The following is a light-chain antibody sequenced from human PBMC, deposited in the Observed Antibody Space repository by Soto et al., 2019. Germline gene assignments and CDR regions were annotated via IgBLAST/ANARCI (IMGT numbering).Light chain of an antibody. Sequence: ESVLTQSPGTLSLSPGEKATLSCRASQSVSSSYLAWYHQKPGQAPRLLIYGTSSRATGIPDRFSGSGFGTDFTLTVSRLEPEDFAVYYCQQFGSSSLTFGQGTKVEIK. CDR1: QSVSSSY. CDR3: QQFGSSSLT. J-gene: IGKJ1*01. CDR2: GTS. V-gene: IGKV3-20*01.